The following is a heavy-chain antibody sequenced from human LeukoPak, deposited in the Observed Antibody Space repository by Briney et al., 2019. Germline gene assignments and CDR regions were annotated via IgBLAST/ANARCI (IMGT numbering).Heavy chain of an antibody. CDR2: INHIGST. J-gene: IGHJ4*02. Sequence: SETLSLTCAVYGGTFSGYYWSWIRQRPGKGLEWIGEINHIGSTNYNPSLKSRVTISVDTSKHQFSLKLSSVTAADTAVYYCARGQDIVVLWGQGTLVTVSS. D-gene: IGHD2-15*01. V-gene: IGHV4-34*01. CDR3: ARGQDIVVL. CDR1: GGTFSGYY.